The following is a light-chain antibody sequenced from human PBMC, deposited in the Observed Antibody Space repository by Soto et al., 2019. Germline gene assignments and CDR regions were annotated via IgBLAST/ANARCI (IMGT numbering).Light chain of an antibody. V-gene: IGLV2-23*02. CDR2: EVN. Sequence: QSVLTQPASVSGSPGQSITISCTGTSSDVGSYNLASWYQQLPGKAPKVIICEVNKRPSGVSYRFSGSKSGNTASLTISGLQTEDEADYYCCSYAGTVAYVFGTGTKSPS. J-gene: IGLJ1*01. CDR1: SSDVGSYNL. CDR3: CSYAGTVAYV.